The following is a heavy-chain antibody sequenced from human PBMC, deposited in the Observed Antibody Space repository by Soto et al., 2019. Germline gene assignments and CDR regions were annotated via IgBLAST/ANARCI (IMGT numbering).Heavy chain of an antibody. CDR1: GFTFSSYA. J-gene: IGHJ4*02. V-gene: IGHV3-64*01. CDR2: ISSNGGST. CDR3: ARGPGYYFDP. Sequence: PGGSLSLSCAASGFTFSSYAMHWVRQAPGKGLEYVSAISSNGGSTYYANSVKGRFTISRDNSKNTLYLQMGSLRAEDVAVYYCARGPGYYFDPWGQGTLVTVSS.